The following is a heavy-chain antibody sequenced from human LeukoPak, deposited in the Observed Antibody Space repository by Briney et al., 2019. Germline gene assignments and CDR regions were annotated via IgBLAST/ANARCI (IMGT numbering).Heavy chain of an antibody. CDR3: VREEEGGTFDY. D-gene: IGHD3-16*01. CDR2: IYPSAGYA. V-gene: IGHV1-46*01. Sequence: ASVKVSFKASGYIFTSYYIHWVRQAPGQGLEWMGIIYPSAGYANYAQTFQGRVTMAMDTSTSTVDMELSSLRSEDTAVYYCVREEEGGTFDYWGQGTLATVSS. CDR1: GYIFTSYY. J-gene: IGHJ4*02.